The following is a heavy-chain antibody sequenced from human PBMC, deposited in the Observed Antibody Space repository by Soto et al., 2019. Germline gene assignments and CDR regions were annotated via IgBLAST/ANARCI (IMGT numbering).Heavy chain of an antibody. CDR1: GGFSTYY. Sequence: QVQLQESDPGLVKPSETLSLICTVSGGFSTYYWSWIRQPPGKGLEWIGYIYYSGSSEYNPSLKSRATISVDTSKNQFSLKLSSVTTADTAVYYCAREASYCTGGDCYVNFDYWGQGTLVTVSS. CDR2: IYYSGSS. D-gene: IGHD2-8*02. CDR3: AREASYCTGGDCYVNFDY. J-gene: IGHJ4*02. V-gene: IGHV4-59*01.